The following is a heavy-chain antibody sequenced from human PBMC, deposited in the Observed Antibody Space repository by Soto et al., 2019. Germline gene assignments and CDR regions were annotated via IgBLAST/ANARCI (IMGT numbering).Heavy chain of an antibody. CDR2: IYPGDSDT. V-gene: IGHV5-51*01. D-gene: IGHD6-6*01. J-gene: IGHJ6*02. Sequence: GESLKISCKGSGYSFTSYWIGWVRQMPGKGLEWMGIIYPGDSDTRYSPSFQGQVTISADKSISTAYLQWSSLKASDTAIYYCARHGAARNYYYYGMDVWGQGTTVTVS. CDR1: GYSFTSYW. CDR3: ARHGAARNYYYYGMDV.